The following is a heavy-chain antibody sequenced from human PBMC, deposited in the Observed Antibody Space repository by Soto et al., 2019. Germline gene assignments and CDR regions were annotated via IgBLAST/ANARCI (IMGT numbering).Heavy chain of an antibody. CDR3: ARIGTLDWIDDY. Sequence: QVQLVQSGAEVKKPGSSVKVSCKASGGTFRSYVTSWVRQAPGQGLEWLGGIIPMYGTTYYAQTFQGRVTISADESTSTGLMELSSLRSEDTAVYYCARIGTLDWIDDYWGQGTLVTVSS. CDR2: IIPMYGTT. CDR1: GGTFRSYV. J-gene: IGHJ4*02. V-gene: IGHV1-69*12. D-gene: IGHD1-1*01.